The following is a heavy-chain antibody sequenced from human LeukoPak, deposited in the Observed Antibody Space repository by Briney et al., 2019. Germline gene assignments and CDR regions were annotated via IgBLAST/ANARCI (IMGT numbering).Heavy chain of an antibody. Sequence: SETLSLTCTVSGGSISSSSHCWGWFRQPPGKGLEWIASISHRESTYYNPSLQSRVTRSGETSKSRWALMLNSVSAADTAVYHCARHAPHGDEYKRGFDYWGQGTLVTVSS. CDR2: ISHREST. CDR3: ARHAPHGDEYKRGFDY. J-gene: IGHJ4*02. D-gene: IGHD6-6*01. V-gene: IGHV4-39*01. CDR1: GGSISSSSHC.